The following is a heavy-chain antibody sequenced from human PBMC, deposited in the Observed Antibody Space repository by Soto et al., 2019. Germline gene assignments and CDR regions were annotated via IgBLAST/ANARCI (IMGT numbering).Heavy chain of an antibody. CDR3: ARRYGGTFDY. Sequence: SETLSLTCTVSGGCISSYYWSWIRQPPGKGLEWLGYIYYSGSTNYNPSLKRRVTISLDTSKNQFSLKLRSVSAPPTAVHYCARRYGGTFDYWGQGTLVTVCS. CDR2: IYYSGST. J-gene: IGHJ4*02. CDR1: GGCISSYY. V-gene: IGHV4-59*08. D-gene: IGHD2-15*01.